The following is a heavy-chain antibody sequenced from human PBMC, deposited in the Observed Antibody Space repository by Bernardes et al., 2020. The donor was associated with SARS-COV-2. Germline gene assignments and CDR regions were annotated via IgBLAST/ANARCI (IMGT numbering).Heavy chain of an antibody. D-gene: IGHD3-3*01. Sequence: GSFSGYYWNWLRQPPGKGLDWIGEINHLGRTNYNPSLKSRVTISVDTSKNQFSLMLSFVTAADTAVYYCARRFRTSRDFDYWGQGNRVTVSS. V-gene: IGHV4-34*01. CDR2: INHLGRT. CDR3: ARRFRTSRDFDY. CDR1: GSFSGYY. J-gene: IGHJ4*02.